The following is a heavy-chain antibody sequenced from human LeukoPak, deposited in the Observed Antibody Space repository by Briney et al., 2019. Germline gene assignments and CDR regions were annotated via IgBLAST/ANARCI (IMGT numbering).Heavy chain of an antibody. D-gene: IGHD6-13*01. J-gene: IGHJ4*02. V-gene: IGHV1-46*01. CDR1: GYTFTSYY. Sequence: ASVKVSCKASGYTFTSYYMHLVRQAPGQGLEWMGIINPSGGSTSYAQKFQGRVTMTRDTSTSTVYMELSSLRSEDTAVYYCARNAGIAAAGIDFDYWGQGTLVTVSS. CDR3: ARNAGIAAAGIDFDY. CDR2: INPSGGST.